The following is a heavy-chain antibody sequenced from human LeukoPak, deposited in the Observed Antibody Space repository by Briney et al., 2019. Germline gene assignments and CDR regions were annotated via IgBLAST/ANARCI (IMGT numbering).Heavy chain of an antibody. CDR1: GGTFSSYA. J-gene: IGHJ4*02. V-gene: IGHV1-69*04. D-gene: IGHD6-19*01. Sequence: GASVKVSCKASGGTFSSYAISWVRQAPGQGLEWMGRIIPILGIANYAQKFQGRVTITADKSTSTAYMELSSLRSEDTAVHYCAREPGYSSGWYVDYWGQGTLVTVSS. CDR2: IIPILGIA. CDR3: AREPGYSSGWYVDY.